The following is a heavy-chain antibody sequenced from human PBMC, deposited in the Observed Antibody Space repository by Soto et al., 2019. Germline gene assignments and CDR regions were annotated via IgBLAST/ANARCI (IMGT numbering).Heavy chain of an antibody. CDR1: GFNFSTHW. Sequence: EVQLVESGGRLVQPGGSLRLSCTTSGFNFSTHWVHWVRQAPGKGVVWVSRINSDGTITDYADSVKGRFNISRDSAKKTVYLEINSLRGDDTAVYYCTKARGVRKYFVGFDRWGQGTLVTVSS. D-gene: IGHD3-10*02. J-gene: IGHJ4*02. CDR3: TKARGVRKYFVGFDR. V-gene: IGHV3-74*01. CDR2: INSDGTIT.